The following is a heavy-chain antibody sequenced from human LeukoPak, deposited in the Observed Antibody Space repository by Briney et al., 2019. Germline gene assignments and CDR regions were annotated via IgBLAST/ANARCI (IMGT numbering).Heavy chain of an antibody. CDR3: ARDEPYGSGINWFDP. CDR1: GFSFSNYN. J-gene: IGHJ5*02. V-gene: IGHV3-21*01. CDR2: ISSRSSYI. Sequence: GGSLRLSCAASGFSFSNYNMNWVRQAPGKGLEWVSSISSRSSYIYYADSVKGRFTISRDNAKNSLYLQMNSLRVEDTAVYYCARDEPYGSGINWFDPWGQGTLVTVSS. D-gene: IGHD3-10*01.